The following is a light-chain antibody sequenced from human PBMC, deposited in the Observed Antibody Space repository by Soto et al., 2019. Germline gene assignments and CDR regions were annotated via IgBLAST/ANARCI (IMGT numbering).Light chain of an antibody. V-gene: IGKV1-5*01. J-gene: IGKJ3*01. CDR2: DAS. Sequence: DIQITQSPSTLSASVGNRVTITCRASQNIGRYLAWYQKKPGEAPQLLIYDASTLQSGVPSRFSGSGSGTEFTLSISXLQPDDFATYYCQHYRGLSSFGPGTKVDIK. CDR1: QNIGRY. CDR3: QHYRGLSS.